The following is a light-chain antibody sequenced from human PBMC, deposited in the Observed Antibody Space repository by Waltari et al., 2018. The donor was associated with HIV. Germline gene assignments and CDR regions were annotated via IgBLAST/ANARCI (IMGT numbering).Light chain of an antibody. CDR1: SGSIASNY. CDR3: QSYDRSNHWL. Sequence: NFMLTQHHSVSESPGKTVTISCTGSSGSIASNYVQWYQQRPGSAPTTVIYEDNQRPSGVPDRFSGSIDSYANAASLTISGLKTEDEAGYYCQSYDRSNHWLFGGGTKLTVL. J-gene: IGLJ3*02. CDR2: EDN. V-gene: IGLV6-57*02.